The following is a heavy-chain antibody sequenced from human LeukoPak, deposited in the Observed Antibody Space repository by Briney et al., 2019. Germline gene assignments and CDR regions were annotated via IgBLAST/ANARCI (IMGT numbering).Heavy chain of an antibody. J-gene: IGHJ6*02. CDR2: ISGSGGST. Sequence: GGSLRLSCAASGFTFSSYAMSWVRQAPGKGLEWVSAISGSGGSTYYADSVKGRFTISRDNSKNTLHLQMNSLRAEDTAVYYCAKDVYGYYAMDVWGQGTTVTVSS. V-gene: IGHV3-23*01. D-gene: IGHD3-10*01. CDR1: GFTFSSYA. CDR3: AKDVYGYYAMDV.